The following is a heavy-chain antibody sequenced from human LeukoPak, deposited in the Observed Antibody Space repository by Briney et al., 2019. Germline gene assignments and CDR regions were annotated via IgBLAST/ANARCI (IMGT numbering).Heavy chain of an antibody. CDR2: ISGSSSYT. V-gene: IGHV3-21*05. J-gene: IGHJ4*02. CDR1: GFTFSSYA. D-gene: IGHD3-22*01. CDR3: ASRRSSYHVDY. Sequence: PGGSLRLSCAASGFTFSSYAMSWVSQATGKGLEWVSYISGSSSYTGYADSVKGRFTISRDNAKNSLFLQMNSLRAEDTAVYYCASRRSSYHVDYWGQGTQVTVSS.